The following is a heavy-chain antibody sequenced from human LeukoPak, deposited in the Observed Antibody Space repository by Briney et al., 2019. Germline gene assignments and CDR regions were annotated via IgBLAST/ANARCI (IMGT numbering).Heavy chain of an antibody. Sequence: PGGSLRLSCAASGFTFSSYTTNWVRQAPGKGLEWVSSISSSSKYIYYADSVRGRFTISRDNAKKSLYLQMNSLRAEDTAVYYCARDRTFLDYWGQGTLVTVSA. CDR3: ARDRTFLDY. D-gene: IGHD2/OR15-2a*01. J-gene: IGHJ4*02. CDR2: ISSSSKYI. CDR1: GFTFSSYT. V-gene: IGHV3-21*01.